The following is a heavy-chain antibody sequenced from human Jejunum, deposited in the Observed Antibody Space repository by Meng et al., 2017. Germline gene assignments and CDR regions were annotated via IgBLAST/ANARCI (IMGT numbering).Heavy chain of an antibody. J-gene: IGHJ4*02. CDR2: IWADGINK. D-gene: IGHD2-15*01. CDR1: GFTFSSYG. CDR3: ARVEGYCSGSRCYYDDY. V-gene: IGHV3-33*01. Sequence: GESLKISCAASGFTFSSYGMQWVRRAPGKGLEWVAVIWADGINKFYADSVKGRFAISRDNANYTLYLQMNSLTAEDTAVNYCARVEGYCSGSRCYYDDYWGQGTRVTVSS.